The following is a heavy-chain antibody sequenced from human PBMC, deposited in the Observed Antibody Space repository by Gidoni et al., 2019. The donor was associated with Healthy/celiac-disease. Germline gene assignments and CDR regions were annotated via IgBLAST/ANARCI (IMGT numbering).Heavy chain of an antibody. CDR1: GGSFSGYY. Sequence: QVQLQQWGAGLLKPSETLSLTCAANGGSFSGYYWSWIRQPPGKGREWIGEINHSGSTNYHPSLKSRVTISVDTSKNQFSLKLSSVTAADTAVYYCARGGASSIAVAGTTPAGWGQGTLVTVSS. V-gene: IGHV4-34*01. D-gene: IGHD6-19*01. CDR3: ARGGASSIAVAGTTPAG. J-gene: IGHJ4*02. CDR2: INHSGST.